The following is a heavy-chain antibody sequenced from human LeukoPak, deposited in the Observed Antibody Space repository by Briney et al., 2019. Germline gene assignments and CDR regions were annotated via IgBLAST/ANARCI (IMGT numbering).Heavy chain of an antibody. Sequence: SETLSLTCTVSGGSISSGGYYWSWIRQHPGKGLEWIGYIYYSGSTYYNPSLKSRVTISVVTSKNQFSLKLSSVTAADTAVYYCARSQRHSYGYYYYYMDVWGKGTTVTVSS. D-gene: IGHD5-18*01. CDR1: GGSISSGGYY. CDR3: ARSQRHSYGYYYYYMDV. CDR2: IYYSGST. V-gene: IGHV4-31*03. J-gene: IGHJ6*03.